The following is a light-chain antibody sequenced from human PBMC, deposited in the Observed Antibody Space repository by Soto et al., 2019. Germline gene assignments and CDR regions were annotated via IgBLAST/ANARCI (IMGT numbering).Light chain of an antibody. CDR3: QSYDSSLSAL. J-gene: IGLJ3*02. Sequence: QSVLTQPPSVSGAPGQRVTISCTGSSSNIGAGYDVHWYQQLPGTAPKLLIYGNSNRPSGVPDRFSGSKSGTSASLAITGLQAEDEADYYCQSYDSSLSALFGGGIQLTVL. CDR1: SSNIGAGYD. CDR2: GNS. V-gene: IGLV1-40*01.